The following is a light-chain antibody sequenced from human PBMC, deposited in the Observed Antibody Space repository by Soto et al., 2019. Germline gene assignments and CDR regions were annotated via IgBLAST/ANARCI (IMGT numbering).Light chain of an antibody. CDR2: EVK. Sequence: QSALTQPASVSGSPGQSITISCTGSRSDIGSYDYVSWYQQYPGKAPKVIIYEVKNRPSGISDRFSASKSGTSASLAISGLRSEDEADYYCAAWDDSLNGLYVFGTGTKVTVL. J-gene: IGLJ1*01. CDR1: RSDIGSYDY. CDR3: AAWDDSLNGLYV. V-gene: IGLV2-14*01.